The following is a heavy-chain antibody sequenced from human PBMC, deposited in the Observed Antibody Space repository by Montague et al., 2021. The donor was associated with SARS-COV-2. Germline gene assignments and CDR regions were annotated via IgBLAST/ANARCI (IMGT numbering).Heavy chain of an antibody. CDR1: GGSISGSNW. CDR2: IHHSGST. V-gene: IGHV4-4*02. CDR3: ARGGYGGWPGYYFDY. Sequence: SETLSLTCAVSGGSISGSNWWSWVRQPPGKGLEWIGEIHHSGSTNYNPSLKSRVTMSVDRSKNHFSLRLSSVTAADTAMYYCARGGYGGWPGYYFDYWGQGTLVTVSS. J-gene: IGHJ4*02. D-gene: IGHD4/OR15-4a*01.